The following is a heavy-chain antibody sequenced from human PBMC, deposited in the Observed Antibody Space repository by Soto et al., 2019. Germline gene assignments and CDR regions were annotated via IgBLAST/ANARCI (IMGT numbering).Heavy chain of an antibody. CDR3: ARDGDGYNNFDY. V-gene: IGHV1-69*13. J-gene: IGHJ4*02. D-gene: IGHD5-12*01. CDR2: IIPIFGTA. Sequence: GASVKVSCKASGGTFSSYAISWVRQAPGQGLEWMGGIIPIFGTANYAQKFQGRVTVTADESTSTAYMELSSLRSEDTAVYYCARDGDGYNNFDYWGQGTPVTVSS. CDR1: GGTFSSYA.